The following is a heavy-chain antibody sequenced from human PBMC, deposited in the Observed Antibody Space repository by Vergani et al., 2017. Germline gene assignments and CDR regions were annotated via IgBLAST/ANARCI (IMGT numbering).Heavy chain of an antibody. CDR2: ISPGASTA. J-gene: IGHJ6*02. CDR1: GFKFSDHY. CDR3: AKNPGLSTPRHYYSIDV. V-gene: IGHV3-11*01. D-gene: IGHD3-9*01. Sequence: LEESGGGSVKPGGSLRLSCAASGFKFSDHYMSWVRQAPGKGLEWVSHISPGASTASYADSVTGRFTVSRDNDNNSLTLDMTTLRVEDTAVYYCAKNPGLSTPRHYYSIDVLGQGTTVTVSS.